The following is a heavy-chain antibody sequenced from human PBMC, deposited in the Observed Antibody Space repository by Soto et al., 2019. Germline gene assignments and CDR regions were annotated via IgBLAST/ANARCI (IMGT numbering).Heavy chain of an antibody. Sequence: ASVKVSCKASGYTFTSYGISWVRQAPGQGLEWMGWISAYNGNTNYAQKHQGRVTMTTDTSTSTAYMELRSLRSDDAAVYYCARDRPFYDILTGYRSQINWFDPWGQGTLVTVSS. CDR2: ISAYNGNT. CDR1: GYTFTSYG. V-gene: IGHV1-18*01. D-gene: IGHD3-9*01. CDR3: ARDRPFYDILTGYRSQINWFDP. J-gene: IGHJ5*02.